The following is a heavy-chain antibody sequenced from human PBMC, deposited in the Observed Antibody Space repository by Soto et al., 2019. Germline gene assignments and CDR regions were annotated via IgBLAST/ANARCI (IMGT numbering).Heavy chain of an antibody. CDR3: AKDNGYDYYDSSGLDF. CDR2: ISGGGGGT. V-gene: IGHV3-23*01. J-gene: IGHJ4*02. CDR1: GFTFSSFA. Sequence: GGSLRLSCAVSGFTFSSFAMSWVRQAPGKGLEWVSAISGGGGGTYYADSVKGRFSISRDNSRNTVYLQINSLRAEDTAFYYCAKDNGYDYYDSSGLDFWGQGTLVTVSS. D-gene: IGHD3-22*01.